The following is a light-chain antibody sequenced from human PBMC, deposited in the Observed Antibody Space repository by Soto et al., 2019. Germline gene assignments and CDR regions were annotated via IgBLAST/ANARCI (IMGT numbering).Light chain of an antibody. CDR1: QSISSY. CDR2: AAS. CDR3: QQSHSTPRT. V-gene: IGKV1-39*01. J-gene: IGKJ1*01. Sequence: DLQMTQAPPSLSASVGDRVTITCRASQSISSYLNWYQQKPGKAPKLLIYAASSLQSGVPSRFSGSGSGTDFTLTISSLQPEDFATYYCQQSHSTPRTFGQGTKVDIK.